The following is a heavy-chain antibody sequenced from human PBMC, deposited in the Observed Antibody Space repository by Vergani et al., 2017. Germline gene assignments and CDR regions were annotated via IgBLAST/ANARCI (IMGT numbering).Heavy chain of an antibody. CDR3: TRGAYCSSSSCPPKY. CDR1: GGSINSDNYH. V-gene: IGHV4-31*03. J-gene: IGHJ4*01. CDR2: IYYSGSN. Sequence: QVQLQESGPGLVKPSQTLSLTCTVSGGSINSDNYHWGWIRQHPGKGLEWIGYIYYSGSNYYNPSLKSRVSMSVDTSNNQFSLKLSSVTAADTAVYYCTRGAYCSSSSCPPKYWGHGTRVTVSS. D-gene: IGHD2-2*01.